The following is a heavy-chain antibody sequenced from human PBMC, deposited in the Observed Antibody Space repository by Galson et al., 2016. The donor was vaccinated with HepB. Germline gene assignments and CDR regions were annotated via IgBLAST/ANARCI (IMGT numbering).Heavy chain of an antibody. D-gene: IGHD3-9*01. Sequence: SVKVSCKASGNTFNNNGVTWVRQAPGQGLEWMGWISPYSGTTNYAQKFQGRITMTTDTSTSIDYLELRTLTSDDTAVYYCARPTINYNILTGFPLDVWGQGTPVTVSS. CDR2: ISPYSGTT. J-gene: IGHJ6*02. V-gene: IGHV1-18*01. CDR3: ARPTINYNILTGFPLDV. CDR1: GNTFNNNG.